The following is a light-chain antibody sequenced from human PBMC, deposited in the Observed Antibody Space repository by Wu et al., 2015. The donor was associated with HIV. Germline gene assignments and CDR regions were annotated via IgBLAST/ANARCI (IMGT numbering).Light chain of an antibody. Sequence: EIVLTQSPGTLSLSPGERATLSCRASQSVSSTYLAWYQRKPGQAPRLLIYGASHRATGIPDRFSGSGSGTDFTLTISRLEPEDFAVYYCQQYGSSPPLTFGGGTKVE. CDR3: QQYGSSPPLT. CDR2: GAS. J-gene: IGKJ4*01. V-gene: IGKV3-20*01. CDR1: QSVSSTY.